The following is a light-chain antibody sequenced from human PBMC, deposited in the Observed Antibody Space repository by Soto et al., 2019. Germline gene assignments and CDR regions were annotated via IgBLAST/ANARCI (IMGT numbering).Light chain of an antibody. J-gene: IGLJ2*01. Sequence: QPVLTQSPSASASLGASVKLTCTLSSGHSSYAIAWHQQQPEKGPRYLMKLNSDGSHSKGDGIPDRFSGSSSGAERYLTISSLQSEDEADSYCQTWGTGIVVFGGGAALTVL. CDR3: QTWGTGIVV. V-gene: IGLV4-69*01. CDR1: SGHSSYA. CDR2: LNSDGSH.